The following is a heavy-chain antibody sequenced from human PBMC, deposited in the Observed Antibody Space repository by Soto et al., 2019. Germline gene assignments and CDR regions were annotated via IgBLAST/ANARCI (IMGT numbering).Heavy chain of an antibody. CDR3: ARESPDSGYYYYYGMDV. CDR1: GGTFSSYS. Sequence: SLKVSCKASGGTFSSYSISCVRQARLQLIEWMGVIIPIFGTANYAQKFQGRVTITADESTSTAYMELSSLRSEDTAVYYCARESPDSGYYYYYGMDVWGQGTTVTVSS. V-gene: IGHV1-69*13. D-gene: IGHD3-22*01. CDR2: IIPIFGTA. J-gene: IGHJ6*02.